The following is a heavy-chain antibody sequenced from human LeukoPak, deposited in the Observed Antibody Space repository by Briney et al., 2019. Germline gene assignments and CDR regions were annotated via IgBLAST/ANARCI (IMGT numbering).Heavy chain of an antibody. Sequence: SETLSLTCTVSGGSISSSSYYWGWIRQPPGKGLEWIGSFYYSASTYYNPSLKSRVTISVDTSKNQFSLKLSSVAAADTAVYFCARGEGHAFDYWGQGTLVTVSS. CDR2: FYYSAST. J-gene: IGHJ4*02. CDR1: GGSISSSSYY. CDR3: ARGEGHAFDY. V-gene: IGHV4-39*07.